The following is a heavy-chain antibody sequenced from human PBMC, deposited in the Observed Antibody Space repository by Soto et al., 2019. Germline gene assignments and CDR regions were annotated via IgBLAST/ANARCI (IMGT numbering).Heavy chain of an antibody. CDR2: IIPIFGTA. CDR3: ARGYSSSWQLTHYYYYYGMDV. D-gene: IGHD6-13*01. Sequence: GASVKVSCKASGGTFSSYAISWLRQAPGQGLEWMGGIIPIFGTANYAQKFQGRVTITADESTSTAYMELSSLRSEDTAVYYCARGYSSSWQLTHYYYYYGMDVWGQGTTVTVSS. V-gene: IGHV1-69*13. J-gene: IGHJ6*02. CDR1: GGTFSSYA.